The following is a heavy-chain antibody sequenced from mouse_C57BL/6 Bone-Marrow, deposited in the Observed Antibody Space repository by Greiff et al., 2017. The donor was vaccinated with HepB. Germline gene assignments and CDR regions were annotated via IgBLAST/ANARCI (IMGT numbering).Heavy chain of an antibody. V-gene: IGHV1-55*01. CDR1: GYTFTSYW. J-gene: IGHJ4*01. D-gene: IGHD1-1*01. CDR2: IYPGSGST. Sequence: VQLQQPGAELVKPGASVKMSCKASGYTFTSYWITWVKQRPGQGLEWIGDIYPGSGSTNYNEKFKGKATLTVDTSSSTAYMQLSSLTSEDSAVYYCVFDYYGSSCLAMDYCGQGTSVTVTA. CDR3: VFDYYGSSCLAMDY.